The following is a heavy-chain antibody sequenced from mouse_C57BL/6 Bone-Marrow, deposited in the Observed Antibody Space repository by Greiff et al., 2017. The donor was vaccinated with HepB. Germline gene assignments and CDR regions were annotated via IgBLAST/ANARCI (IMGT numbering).Heavy chain of an antibody. V-gene: IGHV1-5*01. CDR1: GYTFTSYW. J-gene: IGHJ2*01. CDR2: IYPGNSDT. D-gene: IGHD1-1*01. Sequence: EVQLQQSGTVLARRGASVKMSCKTSGYTFTSYWMHWVKQRPGQGLEWIWAIYPGNSDTSYNQKFKGNAKLTAVTSASTAYMELSSLTNEDSAVYYCTGDYYGSSPHYFDYWGQGTTLTVSS. CDR3: TGDYYGSSPHYFDY.